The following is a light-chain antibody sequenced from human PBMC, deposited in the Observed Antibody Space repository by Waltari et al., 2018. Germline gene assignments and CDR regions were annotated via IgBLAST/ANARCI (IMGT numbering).Light chain of an antibody. J-gene: IGLJ3*02. CDR3: TSYTTTNTYVL. CDR2: NVN. Sequence: QSALTQPASVSGSPRQPITISCTGTSSAIGAFNYVSWYQQHPGKAPKLIIYNVNYRPSRVSERFSGSKSGNTASLSISWLQADDEADYYCTSYTTTNTYVLLGGGTKLTV. CDR1: SSAIGAFNY. V-gene: IGLV2-14*03.